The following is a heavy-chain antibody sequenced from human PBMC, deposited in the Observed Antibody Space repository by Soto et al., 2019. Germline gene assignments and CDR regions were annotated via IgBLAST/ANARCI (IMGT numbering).Heavy chain of an antibody. V-gene: IGHV3-30-3*01. Sequence: QVQLVESGGGVVQPGRSLRLSCAASGFTFSSYAMHWVRQAPGKGLEWVAVISYDGSNKYYADSVKGRFTISRDNSKNTLYLQMNSLRAEDTAVYYCARDSTLVVPFDYWGQGTLVTVSS. CDR3: ARDSTLVVPFDY. D-gene: IGHD2-8*02. CDR2: ISYDGSNK. J-gene: IGHJ4*02. CDR1: GFTFSSYA.